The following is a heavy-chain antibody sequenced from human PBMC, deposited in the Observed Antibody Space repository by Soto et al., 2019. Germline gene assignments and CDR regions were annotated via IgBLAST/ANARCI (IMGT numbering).Heavy chain of an antibody. J-gene: IGHJ5*02. CDR3: AGTYSTHNWFDP. Sequence: SEIRSLTCTVSPGSIRNYYWSWIRQPAGKGLEWIGRIYSSGVSNYNPSLKSRVTMSIDTPKNQFSLKLSSMTAADTDVYYCAGTYSTHNWFDPWGQGTLVTVS. CDR1: PGSIRNYY. CDR2: IYSSGVS. V-gene: IGHV4-4*07. D-gene: IGHD1-26*01.